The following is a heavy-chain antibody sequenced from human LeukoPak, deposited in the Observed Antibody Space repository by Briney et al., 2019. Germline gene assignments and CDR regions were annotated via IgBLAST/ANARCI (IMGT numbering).Heavy chain of an antibody. CDR3: ARDRRVVVILDY. Sequence: ASVKVSCKASGGTFSSYAISWVRQAPGQGLEWMGIINPSGGSTSYAQKFQGRVTMTRDTSTSTVYMELSSLRSEDTAVYYCARDRRVVVILDYWGQGTLVTVSS. D-gene: IGHD2-15*01. J-gene: IGHJ4*02. V-gene: IGHV1-46*01. CDR1: GGTFSSYA. CDR2: INPSGGST.